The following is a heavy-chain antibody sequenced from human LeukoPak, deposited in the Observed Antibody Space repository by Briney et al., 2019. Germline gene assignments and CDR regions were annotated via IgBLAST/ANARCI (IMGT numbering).Heavy chain of an antibody. Sequence: GGSLRLSCAASGFTFSGYWMHWVRQAPGKGLVWGSRINSDGRNTTYADSVKGRFTISRDNAKNTLYLQMNSLRAEDTAVYYCARSTYSISFSDYWGQGTLVTVSS. CDR1: GFTFSGYW. CDR3: ARSTYSISFSDY. D-gene: IGHD6-13*01. V-gene: IGHV3-74*01. J-gene: IGHJ4*02. CDR2: INSDGRNT.